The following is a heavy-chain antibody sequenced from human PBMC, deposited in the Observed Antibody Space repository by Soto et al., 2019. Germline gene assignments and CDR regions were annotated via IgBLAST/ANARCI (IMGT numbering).Heavy chain of an antibody. V-gene: IGHV3-21*01. D-gene: IGHD3-10*01. CDR2: ISSSSSYI. J-gene: IGHJ6*02. CDR1: GFTFSSYS. CDR3: ARVVVTMVLMGPAYGMDV. Sequence: GGSLRLSCAASGFTFSSYSMNWVRQAPGKGLEWVSSISSSSSYIYYADSVKGRFTISRDNAKNSLYLQMNSLRAEDTAVYYCARVVVTMVLMGPAYGMDVWGQGTTVTVSS.